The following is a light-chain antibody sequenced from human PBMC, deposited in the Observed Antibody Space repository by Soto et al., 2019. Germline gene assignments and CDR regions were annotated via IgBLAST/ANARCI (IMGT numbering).Light chain of an antibody. CDR2: EVN. Sequence: QAALTQPPSASGSPGQSVAISCTGTSSDVGGYNYVSWYQQHTGKAPKLMIYEVNKRPSGVPDRFSGSKSGNTTSLTVSGRQAEDEADYYCSSDAGSSNVFGTGTKLTFL. CDR1: SSDVGGYNY. J-gene: IGLJ1*01. V-gene: IGLV2-8*01. CDR3: SSDAGSSNV.